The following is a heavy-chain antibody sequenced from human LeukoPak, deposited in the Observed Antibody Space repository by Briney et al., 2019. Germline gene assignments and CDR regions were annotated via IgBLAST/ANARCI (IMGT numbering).Heavy chain of an antibody. D-gene: IGHD2-2*01. CDR2: INPNGGAT. V-gene: IGHV1-2*02. CDR3: VTYTSAIEYFLY. Sequence: APVKVSCKASGYTFTDYYIHWVRQAPGQGPEWMGWINPNGGATMYAQRFQDRVTMTRDTSISTAYLDLSGLSSDDTAVYYCVTYTSAIEYFLYWGLGTLVTVSS. CDR1: GYTFTDYY. J-gene: IGHJ4*02.